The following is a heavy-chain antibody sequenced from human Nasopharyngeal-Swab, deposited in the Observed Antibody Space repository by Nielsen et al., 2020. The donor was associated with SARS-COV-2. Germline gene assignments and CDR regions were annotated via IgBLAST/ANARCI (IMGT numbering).Heavy chain of an antibody. CDR1: GFTFSSYG. D-gene: IGHD3-10*01. J-gene: IGHJ6*02. Sequence: GESLKISCAASGFTFSSYGMNWVRQAPGKGLEWVSYISSSSSTIYYADSVKGRFTISRDNAKNSLYLQMNSLRDEDTAVYYCARDRRLASVSVVMVRGVFLGYYGMDVWGQGTTVTVSS. CDR3: ARDRRLASVSVVMVRGVFLGYYGMDV. CDR2: ISSSSSTI. V-gene: IGHV3-48*02.